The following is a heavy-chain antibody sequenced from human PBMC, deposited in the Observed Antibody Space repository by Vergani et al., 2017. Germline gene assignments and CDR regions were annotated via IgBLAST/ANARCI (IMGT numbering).Heavy chain of an antibody. D-gene: IGHD5-18*01. J-gene: IGHJ4*02. CDR3: ARVLGSYSYGSFAHQDY. CDR1: GYTFTSYG. Sequence: QVQLVQSGAEVTKPGASVKVSCKASGYTFTSYGISWVRQAPGQGLEWMGWISAYNGNTNYAQKLQGRVTMTTDTSTSTAYMELRSLRSDDTAVYYCARVLGSYSYGSFAHQDYWGQGTLVTVSS. V-gene: IGHV1-18*04. CDR2: ISAYNGNT.